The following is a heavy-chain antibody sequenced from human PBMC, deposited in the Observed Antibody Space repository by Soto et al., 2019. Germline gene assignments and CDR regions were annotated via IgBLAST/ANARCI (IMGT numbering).Heavy chain of an antibody. Sequence: PGGSLRLSCAVSGFTFSSYAVSWVRRAPGKGLEWVSNINGGGDNIYYAESVKGRFTISRDNSKNTLYLQMNSLRAEDTAIYYCAKDALYSSSWYLSWFDPWGQGTPVTVSS. CDR1: GFTFSSYA. D-gene: IGHD6-13*01. CDR2: INGGGDNI. J-gene: IGHJ5*02. V-gene: IGHV3-23*01. CDR3: AKDALYSSSWYLSWFDP.